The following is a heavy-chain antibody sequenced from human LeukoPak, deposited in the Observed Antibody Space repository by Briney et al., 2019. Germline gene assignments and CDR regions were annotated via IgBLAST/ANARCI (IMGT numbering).Heavy chain of an antibody. D-gene: IGHD3-10*01. J-gene: IGHJ4*02. V-gene: IGHV1-2*02. CDR1: GYTFIGYY. CDR3: ARDLSYYGSGSYYFDY. Sequence: ASVKVSCKASGYTFIGYYMHWVRQAPGQGLEWMGWINPNGGGTNYAQKFQGRVTMTRDTSITTAYMELSRLRSDDTAVYYCARDLSYYGSGSYYFDYWGQGTLVTVSS. CDR2: INPNGGGT.